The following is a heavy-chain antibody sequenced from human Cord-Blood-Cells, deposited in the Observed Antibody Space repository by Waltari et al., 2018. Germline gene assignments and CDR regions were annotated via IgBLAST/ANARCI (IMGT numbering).Heavy chain of an antibody. D-gene: IGHD1-26*01. Sequence: QVQLQESGPGLVKPSETLSLTCTVSGGSISSYYWTWIRQPPGKGLEWIGYIYYSGSTNYNPSLKSRVTISVDTAKNQFSLKLSSVTAADTAVYYCARASEGIVGAFDYWGQGTLVTVSS. CDR1: GGSISSYY. V-gene: IGHV4-59*01. J-gene: IGHJ4*02. CDR3: ARASEGIVGAFDY. CDR2: IYYSGST.